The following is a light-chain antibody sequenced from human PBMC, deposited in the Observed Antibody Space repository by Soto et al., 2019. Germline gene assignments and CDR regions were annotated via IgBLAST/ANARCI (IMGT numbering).Light chain of an antibody. CDR2: AAS. CDR3: QQYAYWPET. Sequence: DITMTQSPSTLSASLGDGVNSTCRASQSISSWLAWYQQKPGKAPKLLIYAASTLQSGVPSRFSGSGSGTNFTLAISSLQSEDFAVYYCQQYAYWPETFGQGTKVDI. V-gene: IGKV1-5*01. CDR1: QSISSW. J-gene: IGKJ1*01.